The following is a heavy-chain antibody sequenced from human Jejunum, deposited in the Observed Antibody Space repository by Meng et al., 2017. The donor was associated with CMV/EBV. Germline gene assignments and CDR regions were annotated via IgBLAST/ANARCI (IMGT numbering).Heavy chain of an antibody. CDR2: IDYSGST. Sequence: TCTVSGGSISRYYWGWIRQPPRKGLEWIGSIDYSGSTNYNPSLKSRVTISEDTSKNQFSLKLSAVTAADTAVYYCTRGSLDRTFDIWGQGTMVTVSS. D-gene: IGHD3-9*01. CDR3: TRGSLDRTFDI. J-gene: IGHJ3*02. V-gene: IGHV4-59*01. CDR1: GGSISRYY.